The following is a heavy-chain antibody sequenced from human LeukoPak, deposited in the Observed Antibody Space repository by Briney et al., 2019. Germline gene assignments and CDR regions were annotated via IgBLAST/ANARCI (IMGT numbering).Heavy chain of an antibody. J-gene: IGHJ4*02. CDR2: IYSGGSA. CDR1: GFTVSSKY. CDR3: ARGSSGSYYGFDC. Sequence: GGSLRVSCAASGFTVSSKYMSRVRQAPGKGLEWVSVIYSGGSAYYADSVKGRFTISRDNSKNTLYLQMNSLRPEDTAVYYCARGSSGSYYGFDCWGQGTLVTVSS. V-gene: IGHV3-66*02. D-gene: IGHD1-26*01.